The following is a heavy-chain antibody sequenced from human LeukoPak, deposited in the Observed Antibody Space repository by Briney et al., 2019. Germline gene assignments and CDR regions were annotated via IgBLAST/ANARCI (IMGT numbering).Heavy chain of an antibody. V-gene: IGHV1-69*05. CDR3: AREKGVVVTAGGYYYYMDV. D-gene: IGHD2-21*02. CDR1: GGTFSSYA. Sequence: SVKVSRKASGGTFSSYAISWVRQAPGQGLEWMGRIIPIFGTANYAQKFQGRVTITTDESTSTAYMELSSLRSEDTAVYYCAREKGVVVTAGGYYYYMDVWGKGTTVTVSS. J-gene: IGHJ6*03. CDR2: IIPIFGTA.